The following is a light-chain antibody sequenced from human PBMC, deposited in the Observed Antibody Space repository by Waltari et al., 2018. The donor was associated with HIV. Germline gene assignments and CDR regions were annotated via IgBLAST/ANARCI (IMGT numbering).Light chain of an antibody. J-gene: IGLJ2*01. V-gene: IGLV7-46*01. CDR3: LLSYSGARPVV. CDR2: DTS. Sequence: HAVVTQEPPLIVSPGGTVTLTCGSSPGAVTSGHYPYWFQQKPGQAPRTLIDDTSNKHSWTPARFSGSLLGGKAALTLSGAQPEDEAEYYCLLSYSGARPVVFGGGTKLTVL. CDR1: PGAVTSGHY.